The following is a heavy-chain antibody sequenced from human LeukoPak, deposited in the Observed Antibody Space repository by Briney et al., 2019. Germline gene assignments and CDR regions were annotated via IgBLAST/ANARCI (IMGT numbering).Heavy chain of an antibody. CDR1: GGSFSGYY. D-gene: IGHD4-11*01. J-gene: IGHJ4*02. CDR3: ARGEAVTTGVDY. V-gene: IGHV4-34*01. CDR2: INHSGGT. Sequence: SETLSLTCAVYGGSFSGYYWSWIRQPPGKGLEWIGEINHSGGTNYNPSLKSRVTISVDTSKNQFSLKLSSVTAADTAVYYCARGEAVTTGVDYWGQGTLVTVSS.